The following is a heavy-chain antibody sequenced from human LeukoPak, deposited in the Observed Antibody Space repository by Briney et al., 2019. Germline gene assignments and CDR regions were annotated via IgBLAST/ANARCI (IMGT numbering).Heavy chain of an antibody. CDR3: ARIFGESYYYYYYMDV. Sequence: SETLSLTCTVSGYSISSGYYWGWIRQPPGKGLEWIGSIYHSGSTYYNPSLKSRVTISVDTSKNQFSLKLSSVTAADTAVYYCARIFGESYYYYYYMDVWGKGTTVTVSS. CDR1: GYSISSGYY. V-gene: IGHV4-38-2*02. D-gene: IGHD3-3*01. J-gene: IGHJ6*03. CDR2: IYHSGST.